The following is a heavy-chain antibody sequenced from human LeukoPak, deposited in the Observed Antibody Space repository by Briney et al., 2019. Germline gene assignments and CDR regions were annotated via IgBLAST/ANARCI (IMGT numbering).Heavy chain of an antibody. V-gene: IGHV1-69*13. CDR2: IIPIFGTA. J-gene: IGHJ6*02. CDR3: ARWSPFLGYSSGWLPRNGMDV. CDR1: GGTFSSYA. Sequence: SVKVSCKASGGTFSSYAISWVRQAPGQGLEWMGGIIPIFGTANYAQKFQGRVTITADESTGTAYMELSSLRSEDTAVYYCARWSPFLGYSSGWLPRNGMDVWGQGTTVTVSS. D-gene: IGHD6-19*01.